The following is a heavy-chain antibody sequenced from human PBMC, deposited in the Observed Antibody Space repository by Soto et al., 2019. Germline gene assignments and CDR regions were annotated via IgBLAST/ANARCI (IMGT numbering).Heavy chain of an antibody. CDR2: ISSSSSYI. Sequence: VQLVQSGAEVKKPGASVKVSCKASGYTFSSYSMNWVRQAPGKGLEWVSSISSSSSYIYYADSVKGRFTISRDNAKNSLYLQMNSLRAEDTAVYYCAGLLRYLSVWGQGTLVTVSS. V-gene: IGHV3-21*01. D-gene: IGHD3-9*01. CDR1: GYTFSSYS. CDR3: AGLLRYLSV. J-gene: IGHJ4*02.